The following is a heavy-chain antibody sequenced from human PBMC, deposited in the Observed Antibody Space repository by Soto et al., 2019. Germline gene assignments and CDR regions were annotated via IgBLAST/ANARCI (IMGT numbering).Heavy chain of an antibody. D-gene: IGHD4-17*01. CDR2: IYRTGST. V-gene: IGHV4-4*02. J-gene: IGHJ4*02. CDR3: ARQGNGAEGFDY. CDR1: GGSFTSNNW. Sequence: SETLSLTCAVSGGSFTSNNWWTWVRQPPGQGLEWIGEIYRTGSTNYNPSLKSRVTISLDKSENQFSLKVTSLTAADTAVYYCARQGNGAEGFDYWGQGTLVTVSS.